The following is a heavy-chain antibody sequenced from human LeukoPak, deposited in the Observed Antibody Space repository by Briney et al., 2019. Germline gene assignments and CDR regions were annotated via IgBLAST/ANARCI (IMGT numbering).Heavy chain of an antibody. V-gene: IGHV3-23*01. J-gene: IGHJ4*02. D-gene: IGHD3-16*01. CDR1: GFTFSSYA. CDR2: ISGSGGST. CDR3: AKVADTNYDYVWGINFDY. Sequence: GGSLRLSCAASGFTFSSYAMSWVRQAPGKGLEWVSAISGSGGSTYYADSVKGRFTIPRDNSKNTLYLQMNSLRAEDTAVYYCAKVADTNYDYVWGINFDYWGQGTLVTASS.